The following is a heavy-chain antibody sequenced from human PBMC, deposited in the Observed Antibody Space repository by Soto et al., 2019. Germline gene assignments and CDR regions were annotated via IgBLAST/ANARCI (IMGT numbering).Heavy chain of an antibody. CDR3: GRHVSHGVGGHFDY. CDR2: IYYSVST. Sequence: PSETLSLTCTVSGGSISSHYWSWIRQPPGKGLEWIGYIYYSVSTNSNPSLKSRVTISADTSKNQFSLKLSTVTAADTAVYYCGRHVSHGVGGHFDYWGQGTLVTVSS. D-gene: IGHD1-26*01. V-gene: IGHV4-59*08. J-gene: IGHJ4*02. CDR1: GGSISSHY.